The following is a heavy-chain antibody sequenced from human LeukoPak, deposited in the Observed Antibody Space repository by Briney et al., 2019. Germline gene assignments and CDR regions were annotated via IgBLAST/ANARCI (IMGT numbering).Heavy chain of an antibody. J-gene: IGHJ4*02. V-gene: IGHV3-30-3*01. CDR3: ARDRGDDSSGWIFDY. CDR2: ISYDGSNK. D-gene: IGHD6-19*01. CDR1: GFTFSSYA. Sequence: PGRSLRLSRAASGFTFSSYAMHWVRQAPGKGLKWVAVISYDGSNKYYADSVKGRFTISRGNSKNTLYLQMNSLRAEDTAVYYCARDRGDDSSGWIFDYWGQGTLVTVSS.